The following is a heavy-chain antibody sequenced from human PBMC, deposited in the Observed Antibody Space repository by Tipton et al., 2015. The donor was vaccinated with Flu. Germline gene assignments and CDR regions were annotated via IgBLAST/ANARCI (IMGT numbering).Heavy chain of an antibody. D-gene: IGHD6-6*01. CDR2: ISAYNGNT. J-gene: IGHJ3*02. CDR1: GYTFTSYY. V-gene: IGHV1-18*04. CDR3: ARGTLGAARHDAFDI. Sequence: QSGPEVKKPGASVKVSCKASGYTFTSYYMHWVRQAPGQGLEWMGWISAYNGNTNYAQKLQGRVTMTTDTSTSTAYMELRSLRSDDAAVYYCARGTLGAARHDAFDIWGQGTMVTVSS.